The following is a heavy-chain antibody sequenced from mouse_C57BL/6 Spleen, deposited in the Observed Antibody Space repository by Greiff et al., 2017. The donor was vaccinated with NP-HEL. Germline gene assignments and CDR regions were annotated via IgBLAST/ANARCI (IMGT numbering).Heavy chain of an antibody. Sequence: QVQLQQPGAELVMPGASVKLSCKASGYTFTSYWMHWVKQRPGQGLEWIGEIDPSDSYTNYNQKFKGKSTLTVDKSSSTAYMQLSSLTSEDSAVYYCARENSFDYWGKGTTLTVSS. J-gene: IGHJ2*01. CDR1: GYTFTSYW. V-gene: IGHV1-69*01. CDR3: ARENSFDY. CDR2: IDPSDSYT.